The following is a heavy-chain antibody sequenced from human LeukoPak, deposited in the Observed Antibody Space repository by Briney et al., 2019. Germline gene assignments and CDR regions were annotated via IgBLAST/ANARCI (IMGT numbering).Heavy chain of an antibody. J-gene: IGHJ4*02. CDR2: INPSGGST. D-gene: IGHD2-2*01. CDR1: GYTFTSYY. Sequence: ASVKVSCKASGYTFTSYYMHWVRQAPGQGLEWMGIINPSGGSTSYAQKFQGRVTMTRDTSTSTVYMEPSSLRSADTAVYYCARDIVVVPAARYYFDYWGQGTLVTVSS. CDR3: ARDIVVVPAARYYFDY. V-gene: IGHV1-46*03.